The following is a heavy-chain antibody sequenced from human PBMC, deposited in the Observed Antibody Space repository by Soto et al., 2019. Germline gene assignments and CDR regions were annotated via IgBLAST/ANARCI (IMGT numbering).Heavy chain of an antibody. J-gene: IGHJ4*02. CDR2: ISTDGANT. D-gene: IGHD3-22*01. Sequence: GSLRLSCAASGFTFSNFALTWVRQAPGKGLEWVSSISTDGANTNYADSVRGRFTISRDNSKNILYLQMNSLRVEDAAVYFCAQRGGSGYYGAFDYWGRGTLVTVSS. CDR3: AQRGGSGYYGAFDY. V-gene: IGHV3-23*01. CDR1: GFTFSNFA.